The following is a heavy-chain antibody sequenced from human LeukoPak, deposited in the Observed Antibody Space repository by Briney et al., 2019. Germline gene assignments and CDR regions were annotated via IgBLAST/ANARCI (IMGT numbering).Heavy chain of an antibody. D-gene: IGHD6-13*01. Sequence: GGSLRLSCAASGFTFSSYAMSWVRQAPGKGLEWVSVICSGGSTYYPDSVKGRFTISRDNSKNTLYLQMNSLRAEDTAVYYCARDSGSSWYRGAFDIWGQGTMVTVSS. CDR2: ICSGGST. V-gene: IGHV3-53*01. CDR3: ARDSGSSWYRGAFDI. J-gene: IGHJ3*02. CDR1: GFTFSSYA.